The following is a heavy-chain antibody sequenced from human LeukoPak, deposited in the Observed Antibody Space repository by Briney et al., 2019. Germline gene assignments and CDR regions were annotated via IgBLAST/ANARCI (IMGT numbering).Heavy chain of an antibody. CDR2: INHSGST. V-gene: IGHV4-34*01. CDR1: GGSFSGYY. Sequence: SETLSLTCAVYGGSFSGYYWSWIRQPPGKGLEWIGEINHSGSTNHNPSLKSRVTISVDTSKNQFSLKLTSVTAADTAVYYCARAPWAYGNYVHAFDIWGHGTMVTVSS. J-gene: IGHJ3*02. CDR3: ARAPWAYGNYVHAFDI. D-gene: IGHD4-11*01.